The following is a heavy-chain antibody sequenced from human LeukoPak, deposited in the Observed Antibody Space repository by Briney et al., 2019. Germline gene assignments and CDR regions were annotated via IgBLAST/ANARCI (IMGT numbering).Heavy chain of an antibody. CDR3: ARARITMIVVDDAFDI. Sequence: SVKVSCKASGGTFSSYAISWVRQAPGQGLEWMGGIIPIFGTANYAQKFQGRVTITADKSTSTAYMELSSLRSEDTAVYYCARARITMIVVDDAFDIWAKGQWSPSLQ. J-gene: IGHJ3*02. CDR1: GGTFSSYA. D-gene: IGHD3-22*01. V-gene: IGHV1-69*06. CDR2: IIPIFGTA.